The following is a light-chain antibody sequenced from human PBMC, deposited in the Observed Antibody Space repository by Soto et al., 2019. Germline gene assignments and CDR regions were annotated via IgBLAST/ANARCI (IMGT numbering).Light chain of an antibody. CDR2: AAS. V-gene: IGKV3-20*01. CDR3: QQYGSSVLT. Sequence: EIVLTQSPGTLSLSPGERATLSCRASQSVSTNSLAWYQQKPGQAPRLLMYAASSRATGIPDRFSGSGSGTDFSLTISRLEPKDFAVYYCQQYGSSVLTFGGGTKVEIK. CDR1: QSVSTNS. J-gene: IGKJ4*01.